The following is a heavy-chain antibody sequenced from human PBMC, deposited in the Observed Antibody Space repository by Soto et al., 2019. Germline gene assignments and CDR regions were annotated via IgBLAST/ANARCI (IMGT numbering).Heavy chain of an antibody. Sequence: SVTLCVTCTVAGGSISGYGWSWIRQPPGKGLEWIGCIYYSGSTNYNPSLKSRVTISVDTSKNQFSLKLSSVTAADTAVYYCARYEVAGLFDYWGQGTLVTVSS. V-gene: IGHV4-59*01. J-gene: IGHJ4*02. D-gene: IGHD6-19*01. CDR3: ARYEVAGLFDY. CDR2: IYYSGST. CDR1: GGSISGYG.